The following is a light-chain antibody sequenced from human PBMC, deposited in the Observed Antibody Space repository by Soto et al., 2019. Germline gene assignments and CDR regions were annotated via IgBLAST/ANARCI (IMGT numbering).Light chain of an antibody. V-gene: IGKV3-20*01. CDR2: GAS. Sequence: ETVLTQSPGTLSSSPGERATLSCRASQTVSSNHLAWYQQKPGQAPRLLIYGASRRATGIPDRFSGSGSGTDYTLTISRLEPEDFALYYCQHYGSSPPTYTFGQGTKLEIK. CDR1: QTVSSNH. J-gene: IGKJ2*01. CDR3: QHYGSSPPTYT.